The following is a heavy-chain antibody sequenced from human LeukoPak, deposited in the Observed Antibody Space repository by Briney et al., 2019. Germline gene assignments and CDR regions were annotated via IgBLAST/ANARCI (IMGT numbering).Heavy chain of an antibody. D-gene: IGHD3-22*01. CDR1: GGSFNGYY. Sequence: SETLSLTCAVYGGSFNGYYWSWIRQPPGKGLEWIGEINHSGSTNYNPSLKSRVTISVDTSKNQFSLKLSSVTAADTAVYYCATQGLRAYYYDSSGYLYFDYWGQGTLVTVSS. V-gene: IGHV4-34*01. J-gene: IGHJ4*02. CDR2: INHSGST. CDR3: ATQGLRAYYYDSSGYLYFDY.